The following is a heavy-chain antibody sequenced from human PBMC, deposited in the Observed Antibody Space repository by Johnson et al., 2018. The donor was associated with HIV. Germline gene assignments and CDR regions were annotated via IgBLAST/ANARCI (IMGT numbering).Heavy chain of an antibody. CDR2: IWHDGRDV. CDR1: GFTFSSYG. Sequence: QVQLVESGGGVVQPGTSLRLSCAASGFTFSSYGIHWVRQAPGKGLEWVAFIWHDGRDVYYADSVKGRFTVSRDNSKNAVYLQMNSLGAGDTAVYYCAIGRGEFPRHAFDIWGQGTMVTVSS. V-gene: IGHV3-33*03. J-gene: IGHJ3*02. CDR3: AIGRGEFPRHAFDI. D-gene: IGHD3-10*01.